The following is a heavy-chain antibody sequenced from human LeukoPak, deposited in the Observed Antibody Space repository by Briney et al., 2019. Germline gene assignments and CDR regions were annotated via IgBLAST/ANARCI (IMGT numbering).Heavy chain of an antibody. CDR2: IYTSGST. V-gene: IGHV4-61*02. CDR1: GGSISSSSYY. J-gene: IGHJ3*02. D-gene: IGHD3-22*01. Sequence: PSETLSLTCTVSGGSISSSSYYWGWIRQPPGKGLEWIGRIYTSGSTNYNPSLKSRVTISVDTSKNQFSLKLSSVTAADTAVYYCAGAFRVVVIEDAFDIWGQGTMVTVSS. CDR3: AGAFRVVVIEDAFDI.